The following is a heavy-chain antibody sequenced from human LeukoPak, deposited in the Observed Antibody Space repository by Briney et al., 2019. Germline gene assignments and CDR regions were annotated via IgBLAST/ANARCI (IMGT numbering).Heavy chain of an antibody. CDR3: ASRRGSFSAFDI. J-gene: IGHJ3*02. CDR1: GFTFAKYG. CDR2: INRNGDII. D-gene: IGHD3-10*01. V-gene: IGHV3-20*04. Sequence: TGGSLRLSCEASGFTFAKYGMSWVRQFPGKRPEWVATINRNGDIIDYGDSMKGRFTISRDNAKNSLYLQMNSLRAEDTAVYYCASRRGSFSAFDIWGQGTMVTVSS.